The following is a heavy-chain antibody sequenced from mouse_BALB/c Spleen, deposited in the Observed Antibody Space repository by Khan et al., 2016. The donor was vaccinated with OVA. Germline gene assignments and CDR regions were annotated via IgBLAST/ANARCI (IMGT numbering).Heavy chain of an antibody. CDR2: INTYTGEP. CDR3: ARPPYFSYTLDH. V-gene: IGHV9-3-1*01. Sequence: QVQLQQSGPELKKPGETVKISCKASGYTFTSYGMNWVKQSPGKALKWMGWINTYTGEPTYADDFKGRFAFSLETSASTAYLQINNLKNEDTATYCCARPPYFSYTLDHWGQGTSVTVSS. CDR1: GYTFTSYG. J-gene: IGHJ4*01. D-gene: IGHD2-10*01.